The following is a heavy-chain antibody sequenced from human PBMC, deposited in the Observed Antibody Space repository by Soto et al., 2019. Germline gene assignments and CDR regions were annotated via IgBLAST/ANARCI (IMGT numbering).Heavy chain of an antibody. CDR3: ARTRSAWSDFHYYSLDV. Sequence: QVQLVESGGGVVQPGRSLRLSCEASGFTFNSYGMHWVRQGPGNGLEWVAFISYDSTKTYYADSVKGRFTISRDNSNSALYVQMNSLTGEDTAVYYCARTRSAWSDFHYYSLDVWGQGTTVTVSS. J-gene: IGHJ6*02. CDR2: ISYDSTKT. CDR1: GFTFNSYG. D-gene: IGHD1-26*01. V-gene: IGHV3-30*03.